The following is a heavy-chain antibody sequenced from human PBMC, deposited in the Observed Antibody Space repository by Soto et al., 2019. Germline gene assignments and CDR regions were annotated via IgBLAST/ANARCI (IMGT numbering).Heavy chain of an antibody. J-gene: IGHJ3*02. V-gene: IGHV4-31*03. CDR3: ARDGGSSGYYFSAFDI. CDR2: IYYSGST. Sequence: QVQLQESGPGLVKPSLTLSLTCTVSGGSISSGGYYGSWIRQHPGKGLEWIGYIYYSGSTYYNPSLKSRVTISVDTSKNQFSLKLSSVTAADTAVYYCARDGGSSGYYFSAFDIWGQGTMVTVPS. D-gene: IGHD3-22*01. CDR1: GGSISSGGYY.